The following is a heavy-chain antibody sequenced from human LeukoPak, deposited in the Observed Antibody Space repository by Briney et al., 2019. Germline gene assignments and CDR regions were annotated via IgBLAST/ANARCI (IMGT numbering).Heavy chain of an antibody. Sequence: PGGSLRLSCAASGFAFSSYGMHWVRQAPGKGLEWVAVIWYDGSNKYYADSMKGRFTISRDNSKNTLYLQMNSLRAEDTAVYYCARILGAYYYDSSGYSDFDYWGQGTLVTVSS. CDR2: IWYDGSNK. D-gene: IGHD3-22*01. CDR3: ARILGAYYYDSSGYSDFDY. V-gene: IGHV3-33*01. J-gene: IGHJ4*02. CDR1: GFAFSSYG.